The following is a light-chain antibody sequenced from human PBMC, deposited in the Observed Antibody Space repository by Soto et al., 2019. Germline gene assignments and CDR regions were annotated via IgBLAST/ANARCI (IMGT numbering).Light chain of an antibody. CDR3: QHRAHWSFT. V-gene: IGKV3-11*01. CDR2: DAS. CDR1: QSVRTY. J-gene: IGKJ3*01. Sequence: EIVLTQSPATLSLSPGERATLSCRASQSVRTYLGWYQQKPGQAPRLLIYDASNRATGIPARFSGSGSGTDFTLTISSLEPEDFEVYYCQHRAHWSFTFGTRTKVNI.